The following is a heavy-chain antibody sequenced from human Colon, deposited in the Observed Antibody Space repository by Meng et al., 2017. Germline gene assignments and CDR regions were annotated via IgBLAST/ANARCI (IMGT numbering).Heavy chain of an antibody. Sequence: QGPLTESGPGLVKPSENLSLTCTVSGGSISSYYWSWIRQPPGKGLEWIGYIYYSGSTNYNPSLKSRVTISVDTSKNQFSLKLSSVTAADTAVYYCARGGSGRVAWFDPWGQGTLVTASS. CDR1: GGSISSYY. V-gene: IGHV4-59*01. D-gene: IGHD3-10*01. J-gene: IGHJ5*02. CDR3: ARGGSGRVAWFDP. CDR2: IYYSGST.